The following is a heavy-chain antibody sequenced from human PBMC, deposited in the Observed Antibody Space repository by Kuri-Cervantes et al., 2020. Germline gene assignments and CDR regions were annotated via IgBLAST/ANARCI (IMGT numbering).Heavy chain of an antibody. CDR3: ARRGREGATLDY. V-gene: IGHV4-34*01. J-gene: IGHJ4*02. CDR1: GGSFSGYY. D-gene: IGHD1-26*01. Sequence: SETLSLTCAVYGGSFSGYYWSWIRQPPGKGLEWIGEINQSGSTNYNPSLKSRVTISVDTSKNQFSLKLSSVTAADTAVYYCARRGREGATLDYWGQGTLVTVSS. CDR2: INQSGST.